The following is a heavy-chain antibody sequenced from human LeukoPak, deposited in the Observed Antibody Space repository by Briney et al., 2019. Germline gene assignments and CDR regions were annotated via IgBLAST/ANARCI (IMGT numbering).Heavy chain of an antibody. D-gene: IGHD6-13*01. J-gene: IGHJ5*02. V-gene: IGHV4-59*01. CDR2: IYYSGST. CDR3: AREVYSSPGDWFDP. Sequence: SETLSLTCTVSGGSISSYYWSWIRQPPGKGLEWIGYIYYSGSTNYNPSLKSRVTISVVTSKNQFSLKLSSVTAADTAVYYCAREVYSSPGDWFDPWGQGTLVTVSS. CDR1: GGSISSYY.